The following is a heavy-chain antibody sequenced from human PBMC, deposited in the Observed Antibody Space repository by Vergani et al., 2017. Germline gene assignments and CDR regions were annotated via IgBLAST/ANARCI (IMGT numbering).Heavy chain of an antibody. D-gene: IGHD2/OR15-2a*01. J-gene: IGHJ3*02. CDR1: GDSLTSDFFY. Sequence: QVQLQESGPGPVKPSQTLSLTCSVSGDSLTSDFFYWTWIRQPAGTRLEWIGRVHSSGSPHYNPALEGRVSVSMDTAKNEFSLDLQSVTAADTAVYFCARGCASNRCPTSGTFEIWGRGTLVTVSS. V-gene: IGHV4-61*02. CDR2: VHSSGSP. CDR3: ARGCASNRCPTSGTFEI.